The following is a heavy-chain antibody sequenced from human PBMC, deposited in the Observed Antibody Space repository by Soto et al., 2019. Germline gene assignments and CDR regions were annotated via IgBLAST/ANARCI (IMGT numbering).Heavy chain of an antibody. CDR3: ERVAWTYELPRFGLDV. J-gene: IGHJ6*02. V-gene: IGHV5-10-1*01. CDR1: GDSFSSYW. D-gene: IGHD1-7*01. CDR2: IDPSDSHT. Sequence: GESLKISCKGSGDSFSSYWINWVRQMPGKGLEWMGRIDPSDSHTDYSPSFQGHVTISADKSINTAYLQWSSLRASDTAIYYCERVAWTYELPRFGLDVWGPGTTVTVSS.